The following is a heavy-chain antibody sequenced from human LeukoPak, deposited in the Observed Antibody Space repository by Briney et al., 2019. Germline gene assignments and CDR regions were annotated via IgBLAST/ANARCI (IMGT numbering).Heavy chain of an antibody. Sequence: ASVTLSCNASGYSFTGYYMHWVRQAPGQGLEWMGWINPNSGGTNYAQKFQGRVTMTRDTSISTAYMELSRLRSDDTAVYYCARASTVEPEGIADYWGQGTLVTVSS. J-gene: IGHJ4*02. CDR3: ARASTVEPEGIADY. V-gene: IGHV1-2*02. CDR1: GYSFTGYY. CDR2: INPNSGGT. D-gene: IGHD1-14*01.